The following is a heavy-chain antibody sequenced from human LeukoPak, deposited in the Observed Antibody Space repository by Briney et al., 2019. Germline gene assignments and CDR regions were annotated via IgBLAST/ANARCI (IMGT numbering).Heavy chain of an antibody. V-gene: IGHV1-8*03. CDR2: MNPNSGNT. CDR1: GYTFTSYD. D-gene: IGHD4-17*01. CDR3: AKDLTTVTTNWFDP. Sequence: AASVKVSCKASGYTFTSYDINWVRQATGQGLEWMGWMNPNSGNTGYAQKFQGRVTITRNTSISTAYMELSSLRSEDTAVYYCAKDLTTVTTNWFDPWGQGTLVTVSS. J-gene: IGHJ5*02.